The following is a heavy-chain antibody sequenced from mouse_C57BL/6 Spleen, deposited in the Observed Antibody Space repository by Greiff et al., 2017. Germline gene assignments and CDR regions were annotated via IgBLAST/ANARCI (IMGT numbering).Heavy chain of an antibody. D-gene: IGHD4-1*02. J-gene: IGHJ1*03. CDR1: GYAFTNYL. V-gene: IGHV1-54*01. Sequence: VQLQQSGAELVRPGTSVKVSCKASGYAFTNYLIEWVKQRPGQGLEWIGVINPGSGGTNYNEKFKGKATLTADKSSSTAYMQLSSLTSEDSAVVFCARATGTRYFEVWGTGTTGTVSS. CDR2: INPGSGGT. CDR3: ARATGTRYFEV.